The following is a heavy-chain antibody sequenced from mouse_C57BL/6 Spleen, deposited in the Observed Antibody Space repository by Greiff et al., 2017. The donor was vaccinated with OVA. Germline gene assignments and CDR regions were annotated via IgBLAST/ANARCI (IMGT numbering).Heavy chain of an antibody. CDR2: INPNNGGT. J-gene: IGHJ1*03. D-gene: IGHD2-4*01. CDR1: GYTFTDYN. V-gene: IGHV1-22*01. Sequence: VQLKESGPELVKPGASVKMSCKASGYTFTDYNMHWVKQSHGKSLEWIGYINPNNGGTSYNQKFKGKATLTVNKSSSTAYMELRSLTSEDSAVYYCAKGYDYSWYFDVWGTGTTVTVSS. CDR3: AKGYDYSWYFDV.